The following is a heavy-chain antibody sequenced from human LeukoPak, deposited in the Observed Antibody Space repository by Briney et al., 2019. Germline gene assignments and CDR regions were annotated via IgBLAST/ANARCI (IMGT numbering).Heavy chain of an antibody. J-gene: IGHJ3*02. CDR3: ARRNYYDNSGYAFDI. CDR1: GFTFSGYN. V-gene: IGHV3-48*04. D-gene: IGHD3-22*01. CDR2: ISSSGSTI. Sequence: GGSLRLSCAASGFTFSGYNLNWVRQAPGKGLDWVSYISSSGSTIYYANSVKGRFTVSRDNAKNSLYLQMNSLRAEDMALYYCARRNYYDNSGYAFDIWGQGTMVTVSS.